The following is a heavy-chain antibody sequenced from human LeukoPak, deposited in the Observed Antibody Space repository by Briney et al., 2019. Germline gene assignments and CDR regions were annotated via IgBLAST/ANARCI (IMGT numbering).Heavy chain of an antibody. CDR1: GGSISSGSYY. J-gene: IGHJ4*02. V-gene: IGHV4-61*02. CDR3: ARSHVRYYFDY. CDR2: IYTSGST. Sequence: SETLSLTCTVSGGSISSGSYYWSWRRQPAGKGLKWIGRIYTSGSTNSNPSLKSRVTISVDPSKNQFSLKLSSVTAADTAVYYCARSHVRYYFDYWGQGTLVTVSS.